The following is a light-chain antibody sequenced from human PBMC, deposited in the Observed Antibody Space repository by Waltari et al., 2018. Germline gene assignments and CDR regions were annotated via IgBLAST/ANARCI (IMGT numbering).Light chain of an antibody. Sequence: EIVLTQSPATLSLSPGERATPSCRASQSFASYLAWYQQKPGQAPRLLIYDASNRATGIPARFSGSGSGTDFTLTISSLEPEDFAVYYCQQRSNRFTFGPGTKVDIK. CDR2: DAS. CDR1: QSFASY. CDR3: QQRSNRFT. J-gene: IGKJ3*01. V-gene: IGKV3-11*01.